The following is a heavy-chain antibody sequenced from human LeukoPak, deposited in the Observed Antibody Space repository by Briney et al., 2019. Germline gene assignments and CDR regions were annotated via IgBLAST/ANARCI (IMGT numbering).Heavy chain of an antibody. Sequence: GGSLRLSCAASGLTVSSNSMSWVRQAPGKGLEWVSFIYSGGSTYYADSVKGRFTISRDNSKNTLYLQMNSLRADDTAVYYCARGDGSCYGVWGQGTLVTVSS. V-gene: IGHV3-53*01. D-gene: IGHD2-15*01. J-gene: IGHJ4*02. CDR3: ARGDGSCYGV. CDR1: GLTVSSNS. CDR2: IYSGGST.